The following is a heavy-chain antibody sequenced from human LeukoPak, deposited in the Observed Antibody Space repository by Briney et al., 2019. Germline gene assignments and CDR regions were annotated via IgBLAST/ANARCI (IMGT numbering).Heavy chain of an antibody. J-gene: IGHJ4*02. CDR1: GGSIRSDY. V-gene: IGHV4-59*08. D-gene: IGHD6-13*01. CDR2: IYYTGST. CDR3: ARRHSDSWSTDF. Sequence: SETLSLTCSGSGGSIRSDYWNWIRQPPGKGLEWIGYIYYTGSTNYNPSLKSRVTISVDTSKNQFSLKLNSVTAADTAVYYCARRHSDSWSTDFWGQGTLVTVSS.